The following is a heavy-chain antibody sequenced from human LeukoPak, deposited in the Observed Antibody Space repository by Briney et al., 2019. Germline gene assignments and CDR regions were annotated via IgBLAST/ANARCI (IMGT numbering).Heavy chain of an antibody. J-gene: IGHJ3*02. D-gene: IGHD2-8*02. CDR3: TRDHCTGAVCYDVFDI. CDR1: GFTFSSYS. Sequence: GGSLRLSCAASGFTFSSYSMNWVSHAPGKGLELVSYISISSSTIYYADSAEGRFTISRHNAKNSLYLQMNCLRDEDSAVYYCTRDHCTGAVCYDVFDIWGQGTMVTVSS. V-gene: IGHV3-48*02. CDR2: ISISSSTI.